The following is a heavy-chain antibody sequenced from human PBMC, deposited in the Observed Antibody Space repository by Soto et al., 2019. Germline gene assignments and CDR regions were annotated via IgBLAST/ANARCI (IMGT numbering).Heavy chain of an antibody. J-gene: IGHJ5*02. CDR3: ARMGGRDPRNLTQPFLGFDP. Sequence: SGPTLVNPTETLTLTYTVSGFSLSNARMGVSWIRQPPGKALEWLAHIFSNDEKSYSTSLKSRLTISKDTSKSQVVLTMTNMDPVDTATYYCARMGGRDPRNLTQPFLGFDPWGQGTLVTVSS. CDR2: IFSNDEK. D-gene: IGHD1-1*01. CDR1: GFSLSNARMG. V-gene: IGHV2-26*01.